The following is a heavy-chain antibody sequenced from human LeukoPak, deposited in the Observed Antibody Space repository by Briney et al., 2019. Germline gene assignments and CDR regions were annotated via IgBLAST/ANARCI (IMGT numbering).Heavy chain of an antibody. CDR2: IYYSGST. CDR1: GGSISSGGYY. Sequence: PSETLSLTCTVSGGSISSGGYYWSWIRQHPGKGLEWIGYIYYSGSTYYNPSLKSRVTISVDTSKNQFSLKLSSVTAADTAVYYCAGAVGAAACWFDPWGQGTLVTVSS. D-gene: IGHD2-2*01. V-gene: IGHV4-31*03. CDR3: AGAVGAAACWFDP. J-gene: IGHJ5*02.